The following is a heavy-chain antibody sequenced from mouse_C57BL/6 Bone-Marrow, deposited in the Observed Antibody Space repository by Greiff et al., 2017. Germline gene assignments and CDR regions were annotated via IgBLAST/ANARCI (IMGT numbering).Heavy chain of an antibody. CDR1: GYSNTSDY. J-gene: IGHJ2*01. V-gene: IGHV3-8*01. CDR2: ISYSGST. Sequence: EVKLVESGPGLAKPSQTLSLTCSVTGYSNTSDYWNWIRKFPGNKLEYMGYISYSGSTYYNPSLKRRISITRDTSKNQYYLQLNSVTTEDTATYYCARSHYYGSSWDYFDYWGQGTTLTVSS. CDR3: ARSHYYGSSWDYFDY. D-gene: IGHD1-1*01.